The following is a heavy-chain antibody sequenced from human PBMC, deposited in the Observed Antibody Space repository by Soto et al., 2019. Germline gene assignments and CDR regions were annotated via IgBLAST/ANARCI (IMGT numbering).Heavy chain of an antibody. CDR2: ISGSGGST. CDR1: GFTFSSYV. Sequence: EVQLLESGGDLVQPGGSLRLSCVASGFTFSSYVRNWVRQAPGKGLEWVSAISGSGGSTYYADSVKGRFTISRDNSSDTLYLQMNSLRVDDTAVYYCAKPGGYSYARGWFDPWGQGTLVTVSS. CDR3: AKPGGYSYARGWFDP. V-gene: IGHV3-23*01. D-gene: IGHD5-18*01. J-gene: IGHJ5*02.